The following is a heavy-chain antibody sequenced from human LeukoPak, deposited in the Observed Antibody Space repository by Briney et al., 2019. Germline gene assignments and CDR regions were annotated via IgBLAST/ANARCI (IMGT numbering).Heavy chain of an antibody. V-gene: IGHV4-59*01. CDR3: ARVGDSSGLDY. D-gene: IGHD3-22*01. CDR2: IYYSGST. Sequence: SETLSLTCTVSGGSISSYYWSWIRQPPGKGLEWIGYIYYSGSTNYNPSLKSRVTISVDTSKNQFSLKLSSVTAADTAVYYCARVGDSSGLDYWGQGTLVTVSS. CDR1: GGSISSYY. J-gene: IGHJ4*02.